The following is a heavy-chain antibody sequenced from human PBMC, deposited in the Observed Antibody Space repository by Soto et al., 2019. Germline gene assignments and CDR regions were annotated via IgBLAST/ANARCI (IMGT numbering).Heavy chain of an antibody. CDR3: ARDDSSGWYGLDY. D-gene: IGHD6-19*01. Sequence: QVQLVQSGAEVKKPGASVKVSCKASGYTFTSYVMHWVRQAPGQRLEWMGWINAGNGNTKYSQKFQGRVTITRDTSASTAYMELSSLRSEDTAVYYCARDDSSGWYGLDYWGQGTLVTVSS. CDR1: GYTFTSYV. CDR2: INAGNGNT. J-gene: IGHJ4*02. V-gene: IGHV1-3*01.